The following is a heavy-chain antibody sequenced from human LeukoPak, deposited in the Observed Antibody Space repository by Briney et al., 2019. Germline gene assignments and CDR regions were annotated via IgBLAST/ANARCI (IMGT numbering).Heavy chain of an antibody. CDR1: GFTFSDYY. D-gene: IGHD6-6*01. CDR2: ISSSGSTI. Sequence: PGGSLRLSCAASGFTFSDYYMSWIRQAPGKGLEWVSYISSSGSTIYYADSVKGRFTISRDNAKNSLYLQMNSLRAEDTAVYYCAKAGDSSSSPLFLDWGQGTLVTVSS. J-gene: IGHJ4*02. V-gene: IGHV3-11*01. CDR3: AKAGDSSSSPLFLD.